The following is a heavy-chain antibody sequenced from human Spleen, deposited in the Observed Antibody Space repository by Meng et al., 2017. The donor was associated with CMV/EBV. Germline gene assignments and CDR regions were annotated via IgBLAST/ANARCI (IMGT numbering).Heavy chain of an antibody. D-gene: IGHD2-2*01. CDR1: GFTFSNYA. CDR2: ISGSGGST. J-gene: IGHJ6*02. CDR3: ARAGDIVVVPAAIYGPPYGMDV. Sequence: GGSLRLSCAASGFTFSNYAMNWVRQAPGKGLEWVSVISGSGGSTHYADSVKGRFTISRDNAKNSLYLQMNSLRAEDTAVYYCARAGDIVVVPAAIYGPPYGMDVWGQGTTVTVSS. V-gene: IGHV3-23*01.